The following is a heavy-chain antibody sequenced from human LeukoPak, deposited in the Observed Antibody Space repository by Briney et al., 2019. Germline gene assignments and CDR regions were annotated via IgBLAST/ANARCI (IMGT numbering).Heavy chain of an antibody. Sequence: GRSLRLSCAASGFTFSSYGMHWVRQAPGKGLEWVVVISYDGSNKYYADSVKGRFTISRDNSKNTLYLQMNSLRAEDTAVYYCARKIAVAGYFDYWGQGTLVTVSS. CDR2: ISYDGSNK. CDR1: GFTFSSYG. V-gene: IGHV3-30*03. CDR3: ARKIAVAGYFDY. J-gene: IGHJ4*02. D-gene: IGHD6-19*01.